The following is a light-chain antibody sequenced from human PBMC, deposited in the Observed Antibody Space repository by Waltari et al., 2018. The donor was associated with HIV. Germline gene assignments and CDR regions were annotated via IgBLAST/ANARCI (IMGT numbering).Light chain of an antibody. CDR1: NIGSYH. Sequence: SSELTQPVSVSVALGQTARITCGGNNIGSYHVNWYQQRPGQAPFLVLYRDSNRASGIPDRFSGSNARNTATLTIARAQVGDEGDFYCQVWDSSTVLFGGGTKLIVL. J-gene: IGLJ2*01. CDR3: QVWDSSTVL. V-gene: IGLV3-9*01. CDR2: RDS.